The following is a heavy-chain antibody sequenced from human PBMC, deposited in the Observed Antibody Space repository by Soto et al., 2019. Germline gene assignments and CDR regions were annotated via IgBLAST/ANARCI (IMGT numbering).Heavy chain of an antibody. Sequence: GGSLRLSCAASGFTFSSYSMNWVRQAPGKGLEWVSSISSSSSYIYYADSVKGRFTISRDNAKNSLYLQMNSLRAEDTAVYYCARDQAAAAGDSYYYYYMDVWGKGTTVTVSS. CDR1: GFTFSSYS. V-gene: IGHV3-21*01. J-gene: IGHJ6*03. CDR3: ARDQAAAAGDSYYYYYMDV. CDR2: ISSSSSYI. D-gene: IGHD6-13*01.